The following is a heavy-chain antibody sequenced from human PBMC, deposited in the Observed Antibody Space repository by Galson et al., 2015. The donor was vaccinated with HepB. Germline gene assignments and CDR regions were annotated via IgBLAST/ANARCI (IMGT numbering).Heavy chain of an antibody. D-gene: IGHD6-13*01. CDR2: INTNTGNP. CDR1: GYTFTSYA. J-gene: IGHJ6*02. V-gene: IGHV7-4-1*02. CDR3: ARDRDSSYYYGMDV. Sequence: SVKVSCKASGYTFTSYAMNWVRQAPGQGLEWMGWINTNTGNPTYAQGFTGRFVFSLDTSVSTAYLQISSLKAEDTAVYYCARDRDSSYYYGMDVWGQGTTVTVSS.